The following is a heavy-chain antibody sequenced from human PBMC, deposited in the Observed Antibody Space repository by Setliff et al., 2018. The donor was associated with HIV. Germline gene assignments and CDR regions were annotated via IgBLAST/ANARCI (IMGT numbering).Heavy chain of an antibody. Sequence: PGGSLRLSCAASGFLFHTYWMSWVRQAPGKGLEWVANIKEDGSEKYYVDSVKGRFTISRDNAENSLYLQMNSLRAEDTAVYYCAKTLPTLYPPHDYYFAMDVWGQGTTVTVSS. CDR1: GFLFHTYW. D-gene: IGHD2-15*01. CDR3: AKTLPTLYPPHDYYFAMDV. CDR2: IKEDGSEK. V-gene: IGHV3-7*02. J-gene: IGHJ6*02.